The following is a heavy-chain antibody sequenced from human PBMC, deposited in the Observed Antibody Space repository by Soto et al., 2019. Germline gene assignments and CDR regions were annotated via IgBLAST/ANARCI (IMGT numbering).Heavy chain of an antibody. J-gene: IGHJ4*02. CDR3: ASGGFVLLPAAHPPFDY. V-gene: IGHV1-24*01. CDR1: GYTLTKLS. Sequence: QVQLVQSGAEVKKPGASVKVSCKVSGYTLTKLSMHWVRQAPGKGLEWMGGFDPEDGETIYAQKSQGRVTMTEDTSTDTAYMELSSLRSEDTAVYYCASGGFVLLPAAHPPFDYWGQGTLVTVSS. CDR2: FDPEDGET. D-gene: IGHD2-2*01.